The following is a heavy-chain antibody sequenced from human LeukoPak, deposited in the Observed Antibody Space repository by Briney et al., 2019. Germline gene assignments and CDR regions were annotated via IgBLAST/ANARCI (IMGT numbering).Heavy chain of an antibody. J-gene: IGHJ6*02. CDR1: GFTLDDYV. Sequence: GRTLRLSCAASGFTLDDYVMHWVRQAPGRGLEWVTGISRDSANIGYADSVKGRFTISRDNAKNSLYLQMNSLTTEDTALYYCARDFCTGCNYYFYGMDVWGRGTTVTVSS. CDR2: ISRDSANI. V-gene: IGHV3-9*01. D-gene: IGHD2-2*01. CDR3: ARDFCTGCNYYFYGMDV.